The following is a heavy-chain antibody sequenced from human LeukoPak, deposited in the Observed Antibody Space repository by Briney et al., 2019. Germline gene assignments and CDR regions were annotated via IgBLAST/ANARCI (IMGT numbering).Heavy chain of an antibody. J-gene: IGHJ5*02. CDR2: INHSGST. CDR3: ARVGCSSTSCYPNWFDP. Sequence: SETLSLTCAVYGGSFSGYYWSWIRQPPGKGLEWIGEINHSGSTNYNPSLKSRVTISVDTSKNQFSLKLSSVTAADTAVYYCARVGCSSTSCYPNWFDPWGQGTLVTVSS. V-gene: IGHV4-34*01. D-gene: IGHD2-2*01. CDR1: GGSFSGYY.